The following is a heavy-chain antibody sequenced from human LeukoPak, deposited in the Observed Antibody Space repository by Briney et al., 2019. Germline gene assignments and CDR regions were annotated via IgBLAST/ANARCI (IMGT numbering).Heavy chain of an antibody. CDR3: AKGSGSGWYGWFDP. V-gene: IGHV3-48*03. CDR2: ISSSGSTI. D-gene: IGHD6-19*01. Sequence: GGSLRLSCAASGFTFSSYEMNWVRQAPGKGLEWVSYISSSGSTIYYADSVKGRFTISRDNAKNSLYLQMNSLRAEDTAVYYCAKGSGSGWYGWFDPWGQGTLVTVSS. J-gene: IGHJ5*02. CDR1: GFTFSSYE.